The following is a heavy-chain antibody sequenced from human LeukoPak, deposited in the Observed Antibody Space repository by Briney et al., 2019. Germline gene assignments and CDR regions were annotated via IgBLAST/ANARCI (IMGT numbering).Heavy chain of an antibody. J-gene: IGHJ4*02. CDR1: GFTFSSYA. CDR2: ISGSGGST. Sequence: GGSLRLSCAASGFTFSSYAMSWVRQAPGKGLEWVSAISGSGGSTYYADSVKGRFTISRDNSKNTLYLQMNSLRAEDTAVYYCARGGGSYYDILTGYYFDYWGQGTLVTVSS. D-gene: IGHD3-9*01. V-gene: IGHV3-23*01. CDR3: ARGGGSYYDILTGYYFDY.